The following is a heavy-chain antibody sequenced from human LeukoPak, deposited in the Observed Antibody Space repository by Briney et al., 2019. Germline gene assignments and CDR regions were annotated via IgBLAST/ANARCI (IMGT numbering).Heavy chain of an antibody. CDR2: INHSGST. J-gene: IGHJ4*02. Sequence: SETLSLTCAVYGGSFSGYYWSWIRQPPGKGLEWIGEINHSGSTNYNPSLKSRVTISVDTSKNQFSLKLSSVTAAATAVYYCARGTGLYDSSGPTFGYWGQGTLVTVSS. CDR3: ARGTGLYDSSGPTFGY. CDR1: GGSFSGYY. V-gene: IGHV4-34*01. D-gene: IGHD3-22*01.